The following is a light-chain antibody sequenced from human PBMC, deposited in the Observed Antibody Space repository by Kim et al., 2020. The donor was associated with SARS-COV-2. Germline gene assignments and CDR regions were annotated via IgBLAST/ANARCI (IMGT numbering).Light chain of an antibody. CDR3: QVWDSSSDHRV. V-gene: IGLV3-21*04. CDR2: YDS. CDR1: DMGSKS. Sequence: PGKTARVTGGGNDMGSKSVHWYQQEPGQAPVLVIYYDSDRPSGIPERFSGSNSGNTATLTISRVEAGDEADYYCQVWDSSSDHRVFGGGTKLTVL. J-gene: IGLJ3*02.